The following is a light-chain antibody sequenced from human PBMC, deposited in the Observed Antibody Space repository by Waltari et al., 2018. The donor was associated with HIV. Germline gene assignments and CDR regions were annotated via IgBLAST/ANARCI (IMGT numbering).Light chain of an antibody. CDR1: STDLGHYDY. J-gene: IGLJ2*01. V-gene: IGLV2-14*01. Sequence: QSALTQPASVSGSPGQSITIPCPGTSTDLGHYDYFSWYRQHPGKAPQLIIYEVSNRPSGVSNRFSGSKSVNTASLTISGLQAEDEADYYCSSYTTRSTVIFGGGTKLTVL. CDR2: EVS. CDR3: SSYTTRSTVI.